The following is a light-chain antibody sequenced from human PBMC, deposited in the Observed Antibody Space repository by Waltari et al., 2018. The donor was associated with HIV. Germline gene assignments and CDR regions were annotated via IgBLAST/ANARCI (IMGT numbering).Light chain of an antibody. V-gene: IGLV2-11*01. CDR3: CSYAGSYTVRV. CDR1: SSDVGAYNY. J-gene: IGLJ2*01. CDR2: DVS. Sequence: QSALTQPRSVSGSPGQSVTLSCTGTSSDVGAYNYVSWYQQHPGKAPKLMIYDVSKRPSGVPDRFSGSKSGNTASLTISGLQAEDEADYYCCSYAGSYTVRVFGGGTKLTVL.